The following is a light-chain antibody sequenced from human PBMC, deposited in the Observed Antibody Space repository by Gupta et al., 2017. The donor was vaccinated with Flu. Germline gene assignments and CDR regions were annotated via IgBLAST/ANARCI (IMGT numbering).Light chain of an antibody. Sequence: SYELTQPPSVSLSPGQTSISTCSGDELGDKYIYWYQHKSGQSPIVVIYQDNNRPSGIPVRFSGSQAGTTATLTITGPEAMDEADYYCQAWARSNFYVFGTGTKVTVL. J-gene: IGLJ1*01. V-gene: IGLV3-1*01. CDR1: ELGDKY. CDR2: QDN. CDR3: QAWARSNFYV.